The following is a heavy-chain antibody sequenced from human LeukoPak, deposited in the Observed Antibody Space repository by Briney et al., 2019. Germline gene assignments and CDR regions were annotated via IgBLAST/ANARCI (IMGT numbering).Heavy chain of an antibody. CDR2: ISYDGSNK. J-gene: IGHJ4*02. CDR3: AKDYQILGWLLDY. D-gene: IGHD3-3*01. Sequence: PGGSLRLSCAASGFTFSSYGMHWVRQAPGKGLEWVAVISYDGSNKYYADSVKGRFTISRDNSKNTLYLQMNSLRAEDTAVYHCAKDYQILGWLLDYWGQGTLVTVSS. CDR1: GFTFSSYG. V-gene: IGHV3-30*18.